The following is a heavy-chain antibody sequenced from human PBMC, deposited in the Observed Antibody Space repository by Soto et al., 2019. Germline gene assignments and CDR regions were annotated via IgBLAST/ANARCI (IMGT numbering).Heavy chain of an antibody. CDR2: IIPIFGTA. CDR3: ARPDVPYCGGDCDFGDAFDI. CDR1: GGTFSSYA. D-gene: IGHD2-21*02. J-gene: IGHJ3*02. V-gene: IGHV1-69*12. Sequence: QVQLVQSGAEVKKPGSSVKVSCKASGGTFSSYAISWVRQAPGQGLEWMGGIIPIFGTANYAQKFQGRVTITADESTSTAYMELSSLRSEDTAVYYCARPDVPYCGGDCDFGDAFDIWGQGTMVTVSS.